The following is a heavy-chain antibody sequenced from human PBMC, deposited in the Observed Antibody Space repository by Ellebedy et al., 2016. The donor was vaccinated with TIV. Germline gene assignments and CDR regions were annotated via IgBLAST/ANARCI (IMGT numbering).Heavy chain of an antibody. J-gene: IGHJ1*01. D-gene: IGHD3-16*02. CDR3: ARDKPVRLGDFSVP. CDR1: GYSISSGFY. CDR2: IYHSGST. V-gene: IGHV4-38-2*02. Sequence: MPSETLSLTCTVSGYSISSGFYWGWIRQPPGKGLEWMGSIYHSGSTYYNPSLKSRLTLSVDTSRNQFSLKLRSVTAADTAIYYCARDKPVRLGDFSVPWGQGTLVTVSS.